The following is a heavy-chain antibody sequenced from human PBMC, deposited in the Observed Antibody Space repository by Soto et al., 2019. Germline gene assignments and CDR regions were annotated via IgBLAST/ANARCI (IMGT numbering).Heavy chain of an antibody. V-gene: IGHV4-59*08. CDR1: GGSINSYY. CDR2: IYYTGST. J-gene: IGHJ6*03. CDR3: AKQDGYSHYMDI. D-gene: IGHD2-21*01. Sequence: QVQLQETGPGLVKASETLSLTCCVSGGSINSYYWCWIRQPPGKGLEWVGYIYYTGSTSDNPSLMSRATTSVDSSKLHFSLKLASETAADTAEYNCAKQDGYSHYMDIWGKRTTVTVAS.